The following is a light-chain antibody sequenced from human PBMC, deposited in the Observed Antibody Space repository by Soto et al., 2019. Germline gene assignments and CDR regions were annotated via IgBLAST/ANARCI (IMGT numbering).Light chain of an antibody. CDR2: GAS. V-gene: IGKV3-20*01. Sequence: EIVLTQSPVTLSLSPGERATLSCRASQSVSSSYLARYQQKPGQAPRLLIYGASSRATGIPDRFSGSGSGTDFTLTISRLEPEDFAVYYCQHYGSSPWTFGQGTKVDIK. J-gene: IGKJ1*01. CDR3: QHYGSSPWT. CDR1: QSVSSSY.